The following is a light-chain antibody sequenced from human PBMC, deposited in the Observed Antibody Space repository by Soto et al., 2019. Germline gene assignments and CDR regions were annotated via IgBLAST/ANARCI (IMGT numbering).Light chain of an antibody. CDR3: QSYDNSLSGFWV. J-gene: IGLJ3*02. V-gene: IGLV1-40*01. CDR2: GNS. Sequence: QSVLTQPPSVSGAPGQRVTISCTGSSSNIRAGYDVHWYQQLPGTTPKLLIYGNSNRPSGVPDRFSGSKSGTSASLAITGLQAEDEADYYCQSYDNSLSGFWVFGGGTQLTVL. CDR1: SSNIRAGYD.